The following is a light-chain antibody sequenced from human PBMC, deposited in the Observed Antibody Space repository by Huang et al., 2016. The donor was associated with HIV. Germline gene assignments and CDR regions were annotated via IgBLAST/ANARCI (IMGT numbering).Light chain of an antibody. CDR1: QSVSRNY. Sequence: EIVLTQSPGTLSLSPGERATLSCRASQSVSRNYLAWYQKKPGQTPRLLIYGASSRATGIPERFSGSGSGTDFTLTISRLEPEDFAVYYCQQYGSSPLAFGQGTKVEIK. CDR2: GAS. J-gene: IGKJ1*01. V-gene: IGKV3-20*01. CDR3: QQYGSSPLA.